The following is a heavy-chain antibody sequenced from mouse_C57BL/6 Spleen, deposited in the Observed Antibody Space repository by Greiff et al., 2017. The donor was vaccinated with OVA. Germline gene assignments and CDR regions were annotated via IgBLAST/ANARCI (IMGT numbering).Heavy chain of an antibody. Sequence: VKLQQPGAELVRPGSSVKLSCKASGYTFTSYWMHWVKQRPIQGLEWIGNIDPSDSETHYNQKFKDKATLTVDKSSSTAYMQLSSLTSEDSAVYYCAREYYGSSPYFDYWGQGTTLTVSS. V-gene: IGHV1-52*01. CDR2: IDPSDSET. J-gene: IGHJ2*01. D-gene: IGHD1-1*01. CDR3: AREYYGSSPYFDY. CDR1: GYTFTSYW.